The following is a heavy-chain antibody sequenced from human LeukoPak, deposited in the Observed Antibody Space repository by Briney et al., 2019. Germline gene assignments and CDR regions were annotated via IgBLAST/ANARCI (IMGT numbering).Heavy chain of an antibody. D-gene: IGHD4-17*01. CDR2: ISGSGGST. CDR1: GFTFSSYA. J-gene: IGHJ4*02. Sequence: GGSLRLSYAASGFTFSSYAMSWARQAPGKGLEWVSAISGSGGSTYYADSVKGRFTISRDNSKNTLYLQMNSLRAEDTAVYYCAKCSPYGDYCFDYWGQGTLVTVSS. V-gene: IGHV3-23*01. CDR3: AKCSPYGDYCFDY.